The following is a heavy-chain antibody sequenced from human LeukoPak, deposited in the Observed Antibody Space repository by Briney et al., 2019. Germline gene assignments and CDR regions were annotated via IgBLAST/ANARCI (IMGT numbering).Heavy chain of an antibody. D-gene: IGHD3-22*01. CDR3: ARDHRYYYDNRAYDAFDI. J-gene: IGHJ3*02. V-gene: IGHV6-1*01. CDR1: GDSVSSDSAA. Sequence: SQTLSLTCAISGDSVSSDSAAWNWIRQSPSRGLEWLGRTYYRSKWYNDYALSVKSRITINPDTSKNQFSLQLNSVTPGDTVVYYCARDHRYYYDNRAYDAFDIWGQGTMVTVSS. CDR2: TYYRSKWYN.